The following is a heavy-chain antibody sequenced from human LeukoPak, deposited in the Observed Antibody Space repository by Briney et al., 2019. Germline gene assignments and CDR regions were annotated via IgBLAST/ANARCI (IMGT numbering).Heavy chain of an antibody. J-gene: IGHJ4*02. V-gene: IGHV3-30*04. CDR1: GFTFSIFA. D-gene: IGHD6-6*01. Sequence: PGRSLRLSCEASGFTFSIFAMHWVRQAPGKGPEWVAVIFDENNKFHADSVKGRFTISRDNSKNTLYLQMNSLRTEDTAVYYCARDPIAAAPDYFDYWGQGTLVTVSS. CDR3: ARDPIAAAPDYFDY. CDR2: IFDENNK.